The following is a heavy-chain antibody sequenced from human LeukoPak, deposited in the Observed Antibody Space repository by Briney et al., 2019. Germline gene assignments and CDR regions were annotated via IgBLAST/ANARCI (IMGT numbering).Heavy chain of an antibody. CDR3: AAHIVVVPAAMDGGYYYYMDV. CDR1: GGSISSYY. V-gene: IGHV4-59*01. CDR2: IYYSGSA. J-gene: IGHJ6*03. D-gene: IGHD2-2*01. Sequence: SETLSLTCTVPGGSISSYYWSWIRQPPGKGLEWIGYIYYSGSANYNPSLKSRVTISVDTSKNQFSLKLSSVTAADTAVYYCAAHIVVVPAAMDGGYYYYMDVWGKGTTVTVSS.